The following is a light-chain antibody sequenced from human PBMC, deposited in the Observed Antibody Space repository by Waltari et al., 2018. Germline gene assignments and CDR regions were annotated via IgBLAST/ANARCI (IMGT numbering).Light chain of an antibody. V-gene: IGKV4-1*01. J-gene: IGKJ1*01. Sequence: DIVMTQSPDSLAVSLGEGATISCKSSQSLLYSLNNKNYLAWYQQKPGQPPKLLISWASTRKSGVPDRFSGSGSGTDFTLIVSSLQAEDVAVYYCQQYYSTPPTFGQGTRVEIK. CDR3: QQYYSTPPT. CDR1: QSLLYSLNNKNY. CDR2: WAS.